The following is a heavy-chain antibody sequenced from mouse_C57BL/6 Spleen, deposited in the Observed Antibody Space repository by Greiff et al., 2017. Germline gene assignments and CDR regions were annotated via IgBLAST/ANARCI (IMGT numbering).Heavy chain of an antibody. V-gene: IGHV1-42*01. CDR1: GYSFTGYY. Sequence: VQLKESGPELVKPGASVKISCKASGYSFTGYYMNWVKQSPEKSLEWIGEINPSTGGTTYNQKFKAKATLTVDKSSSTAYMQLKSLTSEDSAVYYCARSYYYGSIPLAYWGQGTLVTVSA. J-gene: IGHJ3*01. CDR2: INPSTGGT. D-gene: IGHD1-1*01. CDR3: ARSYYYGSIPLAY.